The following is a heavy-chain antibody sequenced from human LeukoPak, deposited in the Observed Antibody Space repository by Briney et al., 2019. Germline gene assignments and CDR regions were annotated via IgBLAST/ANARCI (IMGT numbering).Heavy chain of an antibody. CDR3: ARDCHSGYDWCY. J-gene: IGHJ4*02. D-gene: IGHD5-12*01. V-gene: IGHV4-39*07. Sequence: SETLSLTCSVSGVSISSGSNYWGWIRQPPGKTLEWIGSIYSSGSTYYNPSLKSRVIILMDTAKNHFSLNLSSVTAADTAVYYCARDCHSGYDWCYWGQGTLVTVSS. CDR2: IYSSGST. CDR1: GVSISSGSNY.